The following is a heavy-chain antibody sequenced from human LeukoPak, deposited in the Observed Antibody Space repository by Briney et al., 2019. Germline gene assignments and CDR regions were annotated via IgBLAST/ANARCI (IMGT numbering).Heavy chain of an antibody. CDR1: GDSISDFY. V-gene: IGHV4-59*01. D-gene: IGHD1-26*01. Sequence: KPSETLPLTCTVSGDSISDFYWSWIRQTPGMGLQWIGYIYYSGTTYYNPSLKSRVTISIDTSKTRFSLNLSSVTAADTAVYYCARTPLGAHSDYWGQGTLVTVSS. CDR2: IYYSGTT. J-gene: IGHJ4*02. CDR3: ARTPLGAHSDY.